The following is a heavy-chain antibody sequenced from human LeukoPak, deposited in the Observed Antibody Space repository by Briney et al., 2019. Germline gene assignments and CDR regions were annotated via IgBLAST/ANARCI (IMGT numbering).Heavy chain of an antibody. D-gene: IGHD3-10*01. J-gene: IGHJ3*02. V-gene: IGHV3-48*03. CDR3: AKGRGRGVILGAFDI. CDR1: GFTFSSYE. Sequence: GGSLRLSCAASGFTFSSYEMNWVRPAPGKGLEWVSYISSSGSTIYYADSVKGRFTISRDNAKNSLYLQMNSLRAEDTAVYYCAKGRGRGVILGAFDIWGQGTMVTVSS. CDR2: ISSSGSTI.